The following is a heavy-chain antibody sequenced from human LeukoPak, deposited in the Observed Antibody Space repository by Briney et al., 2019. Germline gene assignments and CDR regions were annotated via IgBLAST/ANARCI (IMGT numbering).Heavy chain of an antibody. CDR2: INPNSGGT. V-gene: IGHV1-2*02. J-gene: IGHJ3*02. CDR1: GYTFTGYY. CDR3: ARGEMATINAFDI. D-gene: IGHD5-24*01. Sequence: ASVKVSCKASGYTFTGYYMHWVRQAPGQGLEWIGWINPNSGGTNYAQKFQGRVTMTRDTSISTAYMELSRLRSDDTAVYYCARGEMATINAFDIWGQGTMVTVSS.